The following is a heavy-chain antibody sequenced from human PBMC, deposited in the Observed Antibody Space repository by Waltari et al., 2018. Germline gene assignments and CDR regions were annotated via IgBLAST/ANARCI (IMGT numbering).Heavy chain of an antibody. V-gene: IGHV1-18*01. Sequence: QLVQSGAEVKKPGASVKVSCKASGYIFSNYGITWVRKAPGQGLEWIGWINPYNGDTKYEQNLQGRVTMTTDTSTTTAYMEIRTLRSDDTAIYYCARDDVNRSNFGGFWGQGTLVTVSS. D-gene: IGHD3-16*01. J-gene: IGHJ4*02. CDR2: INPYNGDT. CDR3: ARDDVNRSNFGGF. CDR1: GYIFSNYG.